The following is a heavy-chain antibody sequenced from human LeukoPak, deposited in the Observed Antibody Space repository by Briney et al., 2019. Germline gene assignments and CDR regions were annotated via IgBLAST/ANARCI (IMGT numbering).Heavy chain of an antibody. J-gene: IGHJ4*02. CDR3: ARDRGRRIAVAGTVLPGY. D-gene: IGHD6-19*01. CDR2: INSDGSST. CDR1: GFTFSSYW. V-gene: IGHV3-74*01. Sequence: PEGSLRLSCAASGFTFSSYWMHWVRQAPGKGLVWVSRINSDGSSTNYADSVKGRFTISRDNAKNTLYLQMNSLRAEDTAVYYCARDRGRRIAVAGTVLPGYWGQGTLVTVSS.